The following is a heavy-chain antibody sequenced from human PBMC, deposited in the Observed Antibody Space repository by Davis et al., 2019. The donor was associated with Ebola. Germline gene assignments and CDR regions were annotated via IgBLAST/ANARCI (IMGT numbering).Heavy chain of an antibody. CDR2: ISAYNGNT. J-gene: IGHJ4*02. CDR3: ASFPLGKDFGVSRY. Sequence: ASVKVSCKASGYTFTSYGISRVRQAPGQGLEWMGWISAYNGNTNYAQKLQGRVTMTTDTSTSTAYMELRSLRSDDTAVYYCASFPLGKDFGVSRYWGQGTLVTVSS. V-gene: IGHV1-18*01. CDR1: GYTFTSYG. D-gene: IGHD3-16*01.